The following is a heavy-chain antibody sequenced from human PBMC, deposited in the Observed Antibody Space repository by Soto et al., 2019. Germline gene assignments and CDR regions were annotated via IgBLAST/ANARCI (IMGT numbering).Heavy chain of an antibody. V-gene: IGHV3-23*01. CDR3: AKAPGVEGPVTPLCLDY. J-gene: IGHJ4*02. CDR2: ITGGGDKT. Sequence: EVQLLESGGGLVHPGESLRLSCKASGFTFNIYAMVWVRQAPGAGLEWVSGITGGGDKTYYADSVKGRFTISRDNSKTTVYVAMNHLRAEDTAIYYCAKAPGVEGPVTPLCLDYWGQGTLVTFSS. CDR1: GFTFNIYA. D-gene: IGHD3-9*01.